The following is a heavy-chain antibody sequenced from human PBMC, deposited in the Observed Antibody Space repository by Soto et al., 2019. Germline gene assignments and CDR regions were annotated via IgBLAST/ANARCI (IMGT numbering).Heavy chain of an antibody. D-gene: IGHD1-26*01. V-gene: IGHV4-4*07. J-gene: IGHJ6*02. CDR1: GDSIGRFY. CDR3: ARDLSGTGLDI. Sequence: SETLSLTCNVSGDSIGRFYWSWIRQSAEKGLEWIGRVYSTGGTAYNPALKGRVTISLDRSNNHVSLEMNSVTAADTAVYFCARDLSGTGLDIWGRGTRVTVYS. CDR2: VYSTGGT.